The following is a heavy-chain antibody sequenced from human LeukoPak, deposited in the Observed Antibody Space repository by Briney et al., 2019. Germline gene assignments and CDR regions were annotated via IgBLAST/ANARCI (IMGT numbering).Heavy chain of an antibody. V-gene: IGHV3-74*01. CDR1: GFIFNNYW. Sequence: GGSLRLSCAASGFIFNNYWMHWVRQTPGEGPLWLSRINGDGSSTSYANSVQGRFIISRDNAKNTLYLQMNSLRAEDTAVYYSTRQWHTPSDYWGQGTLVTVSS. J-gene: IGHJ4*02. CDR2: INGDGSST. D-gene: IGHD6-19*01. CDR3: TRQWHTPSDY.